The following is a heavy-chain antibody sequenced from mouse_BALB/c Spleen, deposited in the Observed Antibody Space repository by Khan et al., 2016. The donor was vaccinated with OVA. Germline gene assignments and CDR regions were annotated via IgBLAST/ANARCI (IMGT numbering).Heavy chain of an antibody. J-gene: IGHJ3*01. CDR2: ISPYYGDA. CDR1: GYTFTDYA. CDR3: ARSHSGFAY. V-gene: IGHV1S137*01. Sequence: QVQLKESGAELVRPGVSVKISCKGSGYTFTDYAMHWVKQSHAKSLEWIGVISPYYGDANYNQKFKGKATMTVDKSSSTAYMELARLTSEDSAIYYCARSHSGFAYWGQGTLVTVS.